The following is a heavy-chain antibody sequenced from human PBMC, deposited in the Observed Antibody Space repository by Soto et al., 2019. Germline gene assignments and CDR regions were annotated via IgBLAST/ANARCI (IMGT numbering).Heavy chain of an antibody. CDR2: IFSSGST. CDR3: AREGSYSAYNFAHGIQLWSFDF. Sequence: SDTLSLTSTVPGGSINTFYWNWVRQPAGKGLEWIGRIFSSGSTSFNPSLESRVAMSVDTSKNHSSLNLRSVTAADMAVYYCAREGSYSAYNFAHGIQLWSFDFWGQGALVTVS. V-gene: IGHV4-4*07. J-gene: IGHJ4*02. CDR1: GGSINTFY. D-gene: IGHD5-12*01.